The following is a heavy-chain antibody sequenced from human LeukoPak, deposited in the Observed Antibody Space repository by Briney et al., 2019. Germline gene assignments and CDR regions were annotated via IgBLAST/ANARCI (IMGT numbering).Heavy chain of an antibody. V-gene: IGHV3-21*01. D-gene: IGHD2-2*01. J-gene: IGHJ6*02. CDR3: ARDSPPPGYCSSTSCYGYYYGMDV. CDR1: GFTFSNYG. CDR2: ISSSSSYI. Sequence: GESLRLSCAPSGFTFSNYGMSWVRQAPGKGLVWVSSISSSSSYIYYADSVKGRFTISRDNAKNSLYLQMNSLRAEDTAVYYCARDSPPPGYCSSTSCYGYYYGMDVWGQGTTVTVSS.